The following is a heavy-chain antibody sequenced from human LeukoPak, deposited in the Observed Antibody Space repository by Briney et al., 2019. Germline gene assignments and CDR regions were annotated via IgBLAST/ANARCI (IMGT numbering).Heavy chain of an antibody. D-gene: IGHD4-17*01. CDR1: GGSISSYY. CDR3: ARDGFYGDYSVGMDV. J-gene: IGHJ6*02. V-gene: IGHV4-4*07. CDR2: IYTSGST. Sequence: SETLSLTCTVSGGSISSYYWSWTRQPAGKGLEWIGRIYTSGSTNYNPSLKSRVTMSVDTSKNQFSLKLSSVTAADTAVYYCARDGFYGDYSVGMDVWGQGTTVTVSS.